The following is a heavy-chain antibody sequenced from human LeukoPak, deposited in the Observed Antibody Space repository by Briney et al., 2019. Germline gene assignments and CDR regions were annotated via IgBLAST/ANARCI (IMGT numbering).Heavy chain of an antibody. V-gene: IGHV4-34*01. CDR2: INHSGST. Sequence: SETLSLTCAVYGGSFSGYYWSWIRQPLGKGLKWIGEINHSGSTNYNPSLKSRVTISVDTSKNQFSLKLSSVTAADTAVYYCARGWLLWFGELLSNWFDPWGQGTLVTVSS. D-gene: IGHD3-10*01. CDR1: GGSFSGYY. CDR3: ARGWLLWFGELLSNWFDP. J-gene: IGHJ5*02.